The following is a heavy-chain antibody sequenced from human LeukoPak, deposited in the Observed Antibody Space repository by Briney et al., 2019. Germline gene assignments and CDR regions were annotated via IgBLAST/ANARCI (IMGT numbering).Heavy chain of an antibody. CDR2: INTYTGNP. D-gene: IGHD3-10*01. J-gene: IGHJ4*03. CDR3: ARGGYYGGSGTYGFFDY. CDR1: GYKFLSYA. V-gene: IGHV7-4-1*02. Sequence: GASVKVSCKGSGYKFLSYAMNWVRQAPGQGPEWMGWINTYTGNPTYARGFTGQYVFSLDTSVTTAYLQINSLRTEDTAVHYCARGGYYGGSGTYGFFDYWGQGSLVTASS.